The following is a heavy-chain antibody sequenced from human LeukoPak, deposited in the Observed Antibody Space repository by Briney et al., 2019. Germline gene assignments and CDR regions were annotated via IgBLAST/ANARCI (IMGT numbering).Heavy chain of an antibody. CDR2: IYYSGST. CDR1: SGSVNSGSYY. J-gene: IGHJ4*02. V-gene: IGHV4-61*01. CDR3: ARRAGYTSSWYEY. D-gene: IGHD6-13*01. Sequence: SETLSLTCTVSSGSVNSGSYYWNWIRQPPGKGLEWIGYIYYSGSTNYNPSLKSRVTISVDTAKNQLSLKLGSVTAADTAVYYCARRAGYTSSWYEYWGQGTLVTVSS.